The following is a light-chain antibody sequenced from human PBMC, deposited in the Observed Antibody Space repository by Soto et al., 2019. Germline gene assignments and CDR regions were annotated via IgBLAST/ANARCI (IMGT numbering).Light chain of an antibody. J-gene: IGLJ2*01. Sequence: QAVVTQPPSVSGAPGQRVTISCTGSSSNIGARYDVHWYQQLPGTAPKLLIYGNTNRPSGVPDRFSGSQSGTSASLAITGLQAEDEADYYCQSYDRSLSVVFGGGTKLTVL. V-gene: IGLV1-40*01. CDR2: GNT. CDR1: SSNIGARYD. CDR3: QSYDRSLSVV.